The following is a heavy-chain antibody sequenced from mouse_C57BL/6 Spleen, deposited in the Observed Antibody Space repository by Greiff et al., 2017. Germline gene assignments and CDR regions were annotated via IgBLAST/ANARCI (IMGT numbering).Heavy chain of an antibody. CDR3: AREWSCGRSWYFDV. CDR2: INPYNGGT. CDR1: GYTFTDYY. J-gene: IGHJ1*03. D-gene: IGHD1-1*02. Sequence: EVQLQQSGPVLVKPGASVKMSCKASGYTFTDYYLNWVKQSPGKSLEWIGVINPYNGGTSYNQKFTGKATLTVDKSSSTAYMELNSLTSEDSAVYYWAREWSCGRSWYFDVWGTGTTVTVSS. V-gene: IGHV1-19*01.